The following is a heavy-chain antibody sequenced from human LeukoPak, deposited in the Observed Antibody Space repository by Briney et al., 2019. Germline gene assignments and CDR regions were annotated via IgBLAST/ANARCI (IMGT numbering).Heavy chain of an antibody. D-gene: IGHD6-6*01. CDR1: GYSFTSYW. Sequence: GESLQISCKGSGYSFTSYWISWVRQMPGKGLEWMGRIDPSDSYTNYSPSFQGHVTISADKSISTAYLQWSSLKASDTAMYYCARRGLVSSYHHSGFDYWGQGTLVTVSS. CDR2: IDPSDSYT. V-gene: IGHV5-10-1*01. J-gene: IGHJ4*02. CDR3: ARRGLVSSYHHSGFDY.